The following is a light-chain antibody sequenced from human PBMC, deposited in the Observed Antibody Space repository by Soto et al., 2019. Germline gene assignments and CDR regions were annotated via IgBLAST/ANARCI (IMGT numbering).Light chain of an antibody. CDR2: DVS. Sequence: QSVLTQPASVSGSPGQSITISCTGTSSDVGGYNYVSWYQPHPGKAPKLMIYDVSTRPSGVSNRFSGSKSGNTASLTISGLQAEDEADYYCSSYTSSNTVVFGGGTQLTVL. CDR1: SSDVGGYNY. CDR3: SSYTSSNTVV. V-gene: IGLV2-14*03. J-gene: IGLJ2*01.